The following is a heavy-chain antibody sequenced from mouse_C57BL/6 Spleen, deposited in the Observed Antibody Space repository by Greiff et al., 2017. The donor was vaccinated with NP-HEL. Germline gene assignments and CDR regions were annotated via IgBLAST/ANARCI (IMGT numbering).Heavy chain of an antibody. CDR3: ARWDYYGSRYVDV. CDR2: IHPYNGDT. J-gene: IGHJ1*03. Sequence: VQLQQSGPELVKPGDSVKISCKASGYSFTGYFMNWVMQSPGKSLEWIGRIHPYNGDTFYNQQFKGKATLTVDKSSSTAHIELRSLTSEDSAVYYWARWDYYGSRYVDVWGTGTTVNGSS. CDR1: GYSFTGYF. D-gene: IGHD1-1*01. V-gene: IGHV1-20*01.